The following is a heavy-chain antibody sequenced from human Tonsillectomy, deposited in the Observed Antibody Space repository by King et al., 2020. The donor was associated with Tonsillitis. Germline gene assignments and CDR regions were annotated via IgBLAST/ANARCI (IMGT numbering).Heavy chain of an antibody. CDR3: VRDIGHRAAAGKLGAFDI. Sequence: VQLVESGAEVKKPGSPVKVSCTASGDTFSSYSITWVRQAPGQGLEWMGGIIPIFGAAKYAQKFQGRVTITADESTSTVYMELRSVKSEDTAVYYCVRDIGHRAAAGKLGAFDIWGQGTMVTVSS. CDR2: IIPIFGAA. D-gene: IGHD6-13*01. J-gene: IGHJ3*02. CDR1: GDTFSSYS. V-gene: IGHV1-69*01.